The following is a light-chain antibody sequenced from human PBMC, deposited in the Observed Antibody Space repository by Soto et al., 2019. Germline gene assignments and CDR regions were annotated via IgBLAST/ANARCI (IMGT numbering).Light chain of an antibody. CDR1: SGHSSYA. V-gene: IGLV4-69*01. J-gene: IGLJ2*01. Sequence: QSVLTQSPSASASLGDSVKLTCTLSSGHSSYAIAWHQQQPEKGPRYLMKVNSDGSHSKGDGIPDRFSGSSSGAERYLTISSLQSEDEADYSCQTWGTGIRVFGGGTKLTVL. CDR3: QTWGTGIRV. CDR2: VNSDGSH.